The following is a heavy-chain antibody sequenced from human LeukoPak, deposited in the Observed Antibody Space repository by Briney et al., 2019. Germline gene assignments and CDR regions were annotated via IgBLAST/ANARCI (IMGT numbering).Heavy chain of an antibody. V-gene: IGHV3-66*01. Sequence: PGGSLRLSCAASGFSVSSNYMRWVRQAPGKGLEWVSVIYSGGSTDYADSVKGRFTISRDNSENTLYLQMNSLRSEDTAVYYCARVRRGYTYDSSGYQYYFDYWGQGTLVTVSS. D-gene: IGHD3-22*01. CDR1: GFSVSSNY. CDR2: IYSGGST. J-gene: IGHJ4*02. CDR3: ARVRRGYTYDSSGYQYYFDY.